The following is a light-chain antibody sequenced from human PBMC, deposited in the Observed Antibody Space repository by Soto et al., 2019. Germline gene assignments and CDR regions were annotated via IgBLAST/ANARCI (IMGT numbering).Light chain of an antibody. J-gene: IGLJ3*02. V-gene: IGLV1-51*01. CDR1: SSNIGDNY. CDR2: DNN. CDR3: GTWDNSLSARV. Sequence: QSVLTQPPSVSAAPGQKVIISCSGSSSNIGDNYVSWYQQLPGTAPKLLIFDNNQRPSGIPDRFSGSKSGTSATLGITGLQTGGEADYYCGTWDNSLSARVFGGGTKLTVL.